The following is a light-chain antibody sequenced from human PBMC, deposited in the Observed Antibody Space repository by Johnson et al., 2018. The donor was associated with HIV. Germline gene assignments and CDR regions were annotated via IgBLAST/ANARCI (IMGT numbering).Light chain of an antibody. CDR2: DNN. CDR1: SSNIGNNY. Sequence: QSVLTQPPSVSAAPGQKVTISCSGSSSNIGNNYVSWYQQLPGTAPKLLIYDNNKLPSGIPDRFSGSKSGTSATLGITGLQTGDEADYYCGTWDTSLSAYVFGTGTTVTVL. V-gene: IGLV1-51*01. CDR3: GTWDTSLSAYV. J-gene: IGLJ1*01.